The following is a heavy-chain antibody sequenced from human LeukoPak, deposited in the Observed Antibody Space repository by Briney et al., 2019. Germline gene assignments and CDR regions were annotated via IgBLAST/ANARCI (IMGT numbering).Heavy chain of an antibody. CDR1: GYTFTSYA. D-gene: IGHD2-2*01. Sequence: ASVKVSCKASGYTFTSYAMHWVRQAPGQRLEWMGWINAGNGNTKYSQKFQGRVTITRDTSASTAYMELSSLRPEDTAVYYCARDLGYCSSTSCYGDYFDYWGQGTLVTVSS. CDR3: ARDLGYCSSTSCYGDYFDY. V-gene: IGHV1-3*01. J-gene: IGHJ4*02. CDR2: INAGNGNT.